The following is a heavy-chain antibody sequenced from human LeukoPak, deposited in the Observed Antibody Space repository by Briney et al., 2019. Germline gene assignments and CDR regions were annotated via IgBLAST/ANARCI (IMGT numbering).Heavy chain of an antibody. CDR3: ARDPDYYYDSSGHDY. J-gene: IGHJ4*02. D-gene: IGHD3-22*01. CDR1: GFTFSSYW. Sequence: GGSLRLSCAASGFTFSSYWMHWVRQAPGKGLVWVSRINSDGSSTSYADSVKGRFTISRDNAKNTLYLQMNSLRAEDTAVYYCARDPDYYYDSSGHDYWGQGTLVTVSS. CDR2: INSDGSST. V-gene: IGHV3-74*01.